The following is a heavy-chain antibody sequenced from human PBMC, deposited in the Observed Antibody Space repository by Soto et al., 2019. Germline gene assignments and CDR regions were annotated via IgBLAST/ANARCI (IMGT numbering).Heavy chain of an antibody. CDR3: AKSLGGDYVWVSHSPFDI. D-gene: IGHD3-16*01. J-gene: IGHJ3*02. Sequence: GGSLRLSCAASGFTFSSYAMSWVRQAPGKGLEWGSAISGSGGSTYYADSVKGRFTISRDNSKNTLYLQMNSLRAEDTAVYYCAKSLGGDYVWVSHSPFDIWGQGTMVTVSS. V-gene: IGHV3-23*01. CDR1: GFTFSSYA. CDR2: ISGSGGST.